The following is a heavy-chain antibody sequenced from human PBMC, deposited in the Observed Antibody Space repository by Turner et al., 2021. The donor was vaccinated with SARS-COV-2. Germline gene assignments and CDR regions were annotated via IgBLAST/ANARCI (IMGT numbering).Heavy chain of an antibody. CDR3: AKGSGYSYELGFDY. D-gene: IGHD5-18*01. CDR1: GFTFDDYA. Sequence: EVQLVESGGGLVQPGRSLRLSCAASGFTFDDYAMNWVRQAPGKGLEWFSGISWNSGSIGYADSVKGRFTISRDNAKNSLYLQMNSLRAEDTALYYCAKGSGYSYELGFDYWGQGTLVTVSS. CDR2: ISWNSGSI. V-gene: IGHV3-9*01. J-gene: IGHJ4*02.